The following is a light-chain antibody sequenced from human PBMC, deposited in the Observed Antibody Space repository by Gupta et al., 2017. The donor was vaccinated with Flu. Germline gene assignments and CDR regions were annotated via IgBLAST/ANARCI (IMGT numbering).Light chain of an antibody. Sequence: VVVTQEPSLTVSPGGTVTLTCGSSTGPVTNDHYCYWFQQKPGQAPRTLIYDTTRKHSGTPARFSGSLRGGKFALTLSVAQQEEEADYYCFLPDSSDRRVFGGGTKLTVL. CDR3: FLPDSSDRRV. V-gene: IGLV7-46*01. J-gene: IGLJ3*02. CDR1: TGPVTNDHY. CDR2: DTT.